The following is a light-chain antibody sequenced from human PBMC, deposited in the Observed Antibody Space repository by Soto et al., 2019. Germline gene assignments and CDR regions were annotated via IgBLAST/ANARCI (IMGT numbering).Light chain of an antibody. CDR3: QQYNSYPYT. Sequence: DIQMTQSPSTLSASVGDRVTITCRASQSISSWLAWYQQKPGKAPNLLVYKASSLESGVPARFGGSGFGTEFTLTISSLQPDDFATYYCQQYNSYPYTFGQGTKLEIK. CDR1: QSISSW. CDR2: KAS. J-gene: IGKJ2*01. V-gene: IGKV1-5*03.